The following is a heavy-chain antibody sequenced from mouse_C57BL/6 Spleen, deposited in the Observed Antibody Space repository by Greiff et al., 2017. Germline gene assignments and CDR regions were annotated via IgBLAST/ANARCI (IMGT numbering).Heavy chain of an antibody. Sequence: QVQLQQSGAELVRPGTSVKVSCKASGYAFTNYLIEWVKRRPGRALDWIGVINPGSGGTNYNEKFKGKATLTADKSTSTADMQLSSVTSEDSAVYFGERWVYCYAIPWFAYWGQGTMVTVSA. D-gene: IGHD2-12*01. CDR2: INPGSGGT. J-gene: IGHJ3*01. V-gene: IGHV1-54*01. CDR1: GYAFTNYL. CDR3: ERWVYCYAIPWFAY.